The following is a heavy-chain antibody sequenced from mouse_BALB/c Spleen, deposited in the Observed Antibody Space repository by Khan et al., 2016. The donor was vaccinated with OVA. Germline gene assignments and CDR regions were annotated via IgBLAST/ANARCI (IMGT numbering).Heavy chain of an antibody. V-gene: IGHV1S41*01. J-gene: IGHJ4*01. CDR1: GYPFTSYW. CDR2: IAPGSGST. Sequence: DLVKPGASVKLSCKASGYPFTSYWINWIKQRPEQGFEWIGCIAPGSGSTSYNEMFKGKATLSVDTSSSIAYFQLSSLPSEASAVSFCARSNCCGRSSDAMDYWGRGTSVTGSS. D-gene: IGHD1-1*01. CDR3: ARSNCCGRSSDAMDY.